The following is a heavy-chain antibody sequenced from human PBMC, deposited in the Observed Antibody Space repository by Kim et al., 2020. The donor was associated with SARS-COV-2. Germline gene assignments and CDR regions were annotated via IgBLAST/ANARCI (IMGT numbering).Heavy chain of an antibody. J-gene: IGHJ6*02. D-gene: IGHD2-2*02. Sequence: GGSLRLSCAASGFTFSSYEMNWVRQAPGKGLEWVSYISSSGSTIYYADSVKGRFTISRDNAKNSLYLQMNSLRAEDTAVYYCARARRVPAAIGCMDVWGQGTTVTVSS. CDR2: ISSSGSTI. V-gene: IGHV3-48*03. CDR1: GFTFSSYE. CDR3: ARARRVPAAIGCMDV.